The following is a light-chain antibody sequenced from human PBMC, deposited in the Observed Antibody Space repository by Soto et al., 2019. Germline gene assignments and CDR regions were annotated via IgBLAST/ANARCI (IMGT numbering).Light chain of an antibody. Sequence: DIQMTQSPSSLSASVGDRVTITCRASQGIGNDLGWYQQKPGKAPKRLIYLTYSLQTGVPSRFSGSGSGTDFTLTISCLQSEDFATYYCQQSYNIPITFGQGTRLEI. CDR1: QGIGND. J-gene: IGKJ5*01. CDR3: QQSYNIPIT. CDR2: LTY. V-gene: IGKV1-17*01.